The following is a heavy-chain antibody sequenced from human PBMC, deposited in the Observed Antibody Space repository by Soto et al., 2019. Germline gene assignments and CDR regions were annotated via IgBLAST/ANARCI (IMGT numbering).Heavy chain of an antibody. V-gene: IGHV3-7*05. J-gene: IGHJ4*02. CDR3: ARDQVALFDY. CDR1: GFIFTNYW. Sequence: GESLKISCAASGFIFTNYWMTWVRQAPGKGLEWVANINQDGNAKHYVDSVKGRFTISRDNVKNSLYLQMNNLRAEDTAVYYCARDQVALFDYWGQGTLVTVSS. D-gene: IGHD5-12*01. CDR2: INQDGNAK.